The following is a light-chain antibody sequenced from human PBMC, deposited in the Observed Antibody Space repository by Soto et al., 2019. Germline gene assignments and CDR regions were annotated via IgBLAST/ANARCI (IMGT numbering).Light chain of an antibody. CDR2: GAS. CDR3: QQYGSTPKT. CDR1: QSVRSSY. Sequence: EIVLTQSPGTLSLSPGERATLSCRASQSVRSSYLAWFQQKPGQAPRLLIYGASSRATGIPDRFSGSESGTEFTLTISRPEPEDFAVYYCQQYGSTPKTFGQGTKLEIK. V-gene: IGKV3-20*01. J-gene: IGKJ2*01.